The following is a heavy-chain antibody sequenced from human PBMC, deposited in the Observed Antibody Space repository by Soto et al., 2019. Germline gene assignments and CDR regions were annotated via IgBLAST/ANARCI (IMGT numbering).Heavy chain of an antibody. CDR3: ARGKWSAPEDY. J-gene: IGHJ4*02. Sequence: QLQLQESGSGLVKPSQTLSLTCAVSGGSISTGAYSWSWIRQPPGHGLEWIGYIYHSGSAYYNPSLNSRVTMSVDRSKNQFSLKLSSVSAADTAVYYCARGKWSAPEDYWGQGTLVTVSS. CDR1: GGSISTGAYS. V-gene: IGHV4-30-2*01. CDR2: IYHSGSA. D-gene: IGHD2-8*01.